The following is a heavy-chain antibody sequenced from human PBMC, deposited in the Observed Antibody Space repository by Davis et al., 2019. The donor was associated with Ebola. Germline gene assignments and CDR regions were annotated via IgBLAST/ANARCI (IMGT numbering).Heavy chain of an antibody. CDR2: ISGSGSST. Sequence: PGGSLRLSCAASGFTFSSYAMSWVRQAPGKGLEWVSSISGSGSSTYSADSVKGRFTISRENSQNTLDMQMNSLRAEDTAVYYCAKPPNNIVGAIYYFDYWGQGTLVTVSS. V-gene: IGHV3-23*01. D-gene: IGHD1-26*01. CDR3: AKPPNNIVGAIYYFDY. CDR1: GFTFSSYA. J-gene: IGHJ4*02.